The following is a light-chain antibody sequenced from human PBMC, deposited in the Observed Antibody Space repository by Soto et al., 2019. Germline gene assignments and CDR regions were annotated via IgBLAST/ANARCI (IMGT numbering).Light chain of an antibody. J-gene: IGKJ2*01. CDR2: DAS. CDR3: QQFDIYPRT. Sequence: AIRLTQSPSSLSASVGDRVTITCRASQGISSALAWYQQKPGKAPKLLIFDASSLESGVPSRFSGSGSGTDFTLTISSLQPEDFATYSCQQFDIYPRTFGQGTKLEI. V-gene: IGKV1-13*02. CDR1: QGISSA.